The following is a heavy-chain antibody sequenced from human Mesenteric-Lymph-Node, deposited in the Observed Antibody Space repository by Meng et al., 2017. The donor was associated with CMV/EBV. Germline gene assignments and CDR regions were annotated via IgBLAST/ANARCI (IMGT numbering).Heavy chain of an antibody. CDR3: ARGQSYDYLDY. D-gene: IGHD3-16*01. J-gene: IGHJ4*02. CDR1: GGSISSYY. V-gene: IGHV4-59*01. Sequence: SETLSLTCTVSGGSISSYYWSWIRQPPGKGLEWIGYIYYSGSTNYNPSLKSRVTISVDTSKNQFSLKLSSVNATDTAVYYCARGQSYDYLDYRGQGTLVTVSS. CDR2: IYYSGST.